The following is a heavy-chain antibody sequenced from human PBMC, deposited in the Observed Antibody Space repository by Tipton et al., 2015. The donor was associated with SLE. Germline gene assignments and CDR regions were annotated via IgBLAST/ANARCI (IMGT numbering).Heavy chain of an antibody. D-gene: IGHD4/OR15-4a*01. Sequence: LSLTCTVSGGSISSGSYYWSWIRQPAGKGLEWVSAISGSGGSTYYADSVKGRFTISRDNSKNTLYLQMNGLRVEDTAVYYCARGAKYYYHYMDVWGKGTTVAVSS. CDR3: ARGAKYYYHYMDV. J-gene: IGHJ6*03. V-gene: IGHV3-23*01. CDR1: GGSISSGSYY. CDR2: ISGSGGST.